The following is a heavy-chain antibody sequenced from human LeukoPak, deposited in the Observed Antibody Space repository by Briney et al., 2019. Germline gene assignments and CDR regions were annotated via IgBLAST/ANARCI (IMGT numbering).Heavy chain of an antibody. CDR2: ISNSGDT. Sequence: SQTLSLTCTVSGASISSGHYYWTWIRQRPGEGLERIGLISNSGDTYYNPSLKSRVTISIEMSKNQFSLRLTSVTAADTALYYCGRDRVYSGSSATDYWGQGTLVTVSS. CDR1: GASISSGHYY. J-gene: IGHJ4*02. D-gene: IGHD1-26*01. V-gene: IGHV4-31*03. CDR3: GRDRVYSGSSATDY.